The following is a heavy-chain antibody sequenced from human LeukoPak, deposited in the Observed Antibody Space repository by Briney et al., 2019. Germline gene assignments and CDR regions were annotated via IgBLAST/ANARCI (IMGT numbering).Heavy chain of an antibody. V-gene: IGHV3-21*01. CDR2: ISSGGGNI. J-gene: IGHJ4*02. CDR3: ARDDSGGLTDF. Sequence: GGSLRLSCAGSGFTFGTYSMNWARQAPGKGLEWVSSISSGGGNIHYADSLKGRFTISRDNAKNSLYLQMNSLRAEDTAVYYCARDDSGGLTDFWGRGTLVTVSS. D-gene: IGHD6-19*01. CDR1: GFTFGTYS.